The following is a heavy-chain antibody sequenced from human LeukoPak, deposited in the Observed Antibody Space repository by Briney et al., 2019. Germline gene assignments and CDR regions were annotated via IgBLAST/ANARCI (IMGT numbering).Heavy chain of an antibody. CDR3: ARDLEGAFDY. V-gene: IGHV3-21*01. CDR2: ISSSSSYI. Sequence: GGSLRLSCAASGFTFSSYSMNWVRQAPGEGLGWVSSISSSSSYIYYADSVKGRFTISRDNAKNSLYLQMNSLRAEDTAVYYCARDLEGAFDYWGQGTLVTVSS. J-gene: IGHJ4*02. CDR1: GFTFSSYS. D-gene: IGHD1-26*01.